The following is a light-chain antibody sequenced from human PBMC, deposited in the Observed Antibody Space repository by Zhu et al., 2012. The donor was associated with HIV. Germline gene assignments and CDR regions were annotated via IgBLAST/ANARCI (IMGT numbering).Light chain of an antibody. CDR2: GTF. Sequence: EIELTQSPGTLSLSPGDRATLSCRASQSVGSRYLAWYQQNPGQALRLLIYGTFNRATGVPDRFSGNGSGTDFTLTITRLESEDFAVYYCQQYDTSPMTFGQGTKVEVK. V-gene: IGKV3-20*01. CDR3: QQYDTSPMT. J-gene: IGKJ1*01. CDR1: QSVGSRY.